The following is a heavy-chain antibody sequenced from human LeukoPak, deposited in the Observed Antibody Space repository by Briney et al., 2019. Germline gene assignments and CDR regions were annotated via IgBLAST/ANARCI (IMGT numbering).Heavy chain of an antibody. Sequence: SETLSLTCTVSGGSLSSGSYYWSWIRQPPGKGLEWIGYIYYSGSTNYNPSLKSRVTISVDTSKNQFSLKLSSVTAADTAVYYCASGGDFWSGSPVDWFDPWGQGTLVTVSS. CDR1: GGSLSSGSYY. CDR2: IYYSGST. J-gene: IGHJ5*02. V-gene: IGHV4-61*01. CDR3: ASGGDFWSGSPVDWFDP. D-gene: IGHD3-3*01.